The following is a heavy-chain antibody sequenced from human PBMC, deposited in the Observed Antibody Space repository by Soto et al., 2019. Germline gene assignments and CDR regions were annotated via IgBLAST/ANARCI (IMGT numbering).Heavy chain of an antibody. D-gene: IGHD2-2*03. CDR1: GNRFTSYG. CDR3: AVGYCSMTTCVTVAGSSFDF. Sequence: QVQLVQSGPEVKKPGASVTVSCKASGNRFTSYGFSWVRQAPGQGLEWMGWISPYSGNTKYSQNVQGRITMTADTYTSTEYLELRSLRSDDTAVYYGAVGYCSMTTCVTVAGSSFDFWGQGTLLIVSS. V-gene: IGHV1-18*01. CDR2: ISPYSGNT. J-gene: IGHJ4*02.